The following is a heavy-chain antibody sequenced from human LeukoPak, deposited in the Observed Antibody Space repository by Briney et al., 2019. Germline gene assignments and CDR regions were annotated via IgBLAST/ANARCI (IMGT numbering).Heavy chain of an antibody. Sequence: SETLSLTCAVYGGYFSGYYWSWIRQPPGKGLEWIGEINHSGSTNYNPSLKSRVTISVDTSKNQFSLKLSSVTAADTAVYYCGRGRTMVRGPRGAFDIWGQGTMVTVSS. D-gene: IGHD3-10*01. V-gene: IGHV4-34*01. J-gene: IGHJ3*02. CDR2: INHSGST. CDR1: GGYFSGYY. CDR3: GRGRTMVRGPRGAFDI.